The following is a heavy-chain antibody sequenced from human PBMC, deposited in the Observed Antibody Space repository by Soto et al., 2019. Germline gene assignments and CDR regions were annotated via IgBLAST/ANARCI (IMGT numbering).Heavy chain of an antibody. CDR2: INSDGTKT. CDR3: ARVGVGAYYFDD. V-gene: IGHV3-74*01. CDR1: GFSFNSYW. J-gene: IGHJ4*02. Sequence: EVQLVESGGGLVQPGGSLRLSCAASGFSFNSYWMHWVRQVPGKGLVWVSRINSDGTKTSYADSVKGRFTIARHNAKNTLYLEMNSLRPEDTAMYYCARVGVGAYYFDDWGQGTLVTVSS. D-gene: IGHD1-26*01.